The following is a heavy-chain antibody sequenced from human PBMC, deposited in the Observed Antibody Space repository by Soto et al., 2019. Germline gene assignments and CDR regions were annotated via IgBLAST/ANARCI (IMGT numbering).Heavy chain of an antibody. CDR1: GGTFSSYA. D-gene: IGHD2-2*01. CDR2: IIPIFGTA. J-gene: IGHJ5*02. Sequence: SVKVSCKASGGTFSSYAISWVRQAPGQGLEWMGGIIPIFGTANYAQKFQGRVTITADESTSTAYMELSSLRSEDTAVYYCARGKNLRPYCISTSCPNWFDPWGQGTLVTVPQ. CDR3: ARGKNLRPYCISTSCPNWFDP. V-gene: IGHV1-69*13.